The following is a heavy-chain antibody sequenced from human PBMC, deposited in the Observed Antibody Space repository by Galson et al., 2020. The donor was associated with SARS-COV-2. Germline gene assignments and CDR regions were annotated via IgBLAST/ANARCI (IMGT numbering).Heavy chain of an antibody. D-gene: IGHD6-13*01. V-gene: IGHV3-33*01. CDR3: ARDPYSSSWTLSYYFDY. CDR1: GFTFSSYG. CDR2: IWYDGSNK. J-gene: IGHJ4*02. Sequence: GGSLRLSCAASGFTFSSYGMHWVRQAPGKGLEWVAVIWYDGSNKYYADSVKGRFTISRDNSKNTLYLQMNSLRAEDTAVYYCARDPYSSSWTLSYYFDYWGQGTLVTVSS.